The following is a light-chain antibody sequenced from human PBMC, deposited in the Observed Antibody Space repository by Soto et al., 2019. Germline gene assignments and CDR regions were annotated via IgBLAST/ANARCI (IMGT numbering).Light chain of an antibody. CDR1: QDITNY. CDR2: AAS. V-gene: IGKV1-9*01. CDR3: QQLNSYPF. J-gene: IGKJ4*01. Sequence: DIQLTQSPSFLSASVGDRVTITCRASQDITNYLAWYQQKPGKAPKLLIYAASTLQSGVPSRFSGSGSGTEFTLTISSLQPEDCASYYCQQLNSYPFFGGGTKVEIK.